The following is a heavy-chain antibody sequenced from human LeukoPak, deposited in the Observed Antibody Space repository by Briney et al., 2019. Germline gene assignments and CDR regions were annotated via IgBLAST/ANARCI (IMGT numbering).Heavy chain of an antibody. J-gene: IGHJ4*01. CDR1: GFTLSSYE. CDR2: ISSSGSTI. Sequence: GGSLRLSCAASGFTLSSYEMNWVRQAPGKGLEWISYISSSGSTIYYADSVKGRFTISRDNAKNSLYLQMNSLRAEDTAVYYCARTTVTTRPDYWGHGTLVTVSS. CDR3: ARTTVTTRPDY. V-gene: IGHV3-48*03. D-gene: IGHD4-11*01.